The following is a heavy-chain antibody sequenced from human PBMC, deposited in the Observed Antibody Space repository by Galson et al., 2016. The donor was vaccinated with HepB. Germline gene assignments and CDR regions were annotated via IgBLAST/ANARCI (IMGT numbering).Heavy chain of an antibody. Sequence: QSGAEVTKPGESLTISCKGSGYSFTNYRIGWVRQMPGKGLEWMGMIHPDDSDTKYSPSFQGQVPMSADKSISTAYLQWSSLKASDTAMYYCARFSGSGGGSFDYWGQGTLVTVSS. CDR2: IHPDDSDT. J-gene: IGHJ4*02. D-gene: IGHD6-19*01. CDR1: GYSFTNYR. V-gene: IGHV5-51*01. CDR3: ARFSGSGGGSFDY.